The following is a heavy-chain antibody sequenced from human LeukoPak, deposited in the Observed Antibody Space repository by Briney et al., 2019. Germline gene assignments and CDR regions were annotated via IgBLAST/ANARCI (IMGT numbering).Heavy chain of an antibody. CDR3: ATAGYYRFDY. J-gene: IGHJ4*02. D-gene: IGHD3-16*01. Sequence: GGSLRLSCIGSGFTFSSTWMHWVRQAPGKGLVWLSCMNSDGTTINYADSVKGRFTISRDNAKNTLYLQMNSLGADDTAVYYCATAGYYRFDYWGQGTLVTVSS. CDR1: GFTFSSTW. V-gene: IGHV3-74*01. CDR2: MNSDGTTI.